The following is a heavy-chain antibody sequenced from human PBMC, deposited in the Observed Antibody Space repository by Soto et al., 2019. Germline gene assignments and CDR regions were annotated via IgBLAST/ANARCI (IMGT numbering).Heavy chain of an antibody. CDR2: IYYSGST. V-gene: IGHV4-31*03. CDR3: ARALSYYYDSSDYYGMDV. CDR1: GGSISSGGYY. D-gene: IGHD3-22*01. J-gene: IGHJ6*02. Sequence: PSETLSLTCTVSGGSISSGGYYWSWIRQHPGKGLEWIGYIYYSGSTYYNPSLKSRVTISVDTSKNQFSLKLSSVTAADTAVYYCARALSYYYDSSDYYGMDVWGQGTTVTVSS.